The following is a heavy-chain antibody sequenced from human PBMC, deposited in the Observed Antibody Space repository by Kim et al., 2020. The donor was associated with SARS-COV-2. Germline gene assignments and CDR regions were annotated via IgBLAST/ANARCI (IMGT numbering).Heavy chain of an antibody. D-gene: IGHD3-22*01. CDR3: ARDPKRGYYYDSSGNNWFDP. J-gene: IGHJ5*02. V-gene: IGHV3-21*01. CDR2: ISSSSSYI. CDR1: GFTFSSYS. Sequence: GGSLRLSCAASGFTFSSYSMNWVRQAPGKGLEWVSSISSSSSYIYYADSAKGRFTISRDNAKNSLYLQMNSLRAEDTAVYYCARDPKRGYYYDSSGNNWFDPWGQGTLVTVSS.